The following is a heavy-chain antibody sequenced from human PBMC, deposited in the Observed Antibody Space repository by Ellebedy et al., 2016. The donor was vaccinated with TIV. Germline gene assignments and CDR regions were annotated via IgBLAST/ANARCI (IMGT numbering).Heavy chain of an antibody. Sequence: ASVKVSCXASGYIFTHYDISWVRQATGQGLEWMGWMNPNSGNTGSAQKFQGRVTMTRDTSIGTAYMELSSLRSEDTAVYYCARAPRGTWYFDFWGQGTLVTVSP. CDR1: GYIFTHYD. J-gene: IGHJ4*02. V-gene: IGHV1-8*01. CDR3: ARAPRGTWYFDF. CDR2: MNPNSGNT. D-gene: IGHD1-14*01.